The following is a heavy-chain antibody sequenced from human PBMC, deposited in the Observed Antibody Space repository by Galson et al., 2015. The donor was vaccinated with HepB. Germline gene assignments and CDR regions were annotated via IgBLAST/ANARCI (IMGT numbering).Heavy chain of an antibody. D-gene: IGHD5-18*01. CDR2: IWYDGSNK. Sequence: SLRLSCAASGFTFSSYGMHWVRQAPGKGLEWVAVIWYDGSNKYYADSVKGRFTISRDNSKNTLYLQMNSLRAEGTAVYYCARDARRGYSYPWYWGQGTLVTVSS. V-gene: IGHV3-33*01. CDR3: ARDARRGYSYPWY. CDR1: GFTFSSYG. J-gene: IGHJ4*02.